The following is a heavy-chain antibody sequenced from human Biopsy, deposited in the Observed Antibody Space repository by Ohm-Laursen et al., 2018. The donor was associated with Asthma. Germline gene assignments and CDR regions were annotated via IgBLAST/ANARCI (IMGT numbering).Heavy chain of an antibody. CDR2: FDIEDGEA. V-gene: IGHV1-24*01. CDR1: GDTLTERS. Sequence: ASVKVSCKVSGDTLTERSIHWVRQAPGKGLEWMGGFDIEDGEASYAQKFKGRVTLTEDPSTDTVYMEVSSLRSDDTAVYYCATDLWNPQKDYDPWGQGTLVTVSS. CDR3: ATDLWNPQKDYDP. J-gene: IGHJ5*02. D-gene: IGHD1-1*01.